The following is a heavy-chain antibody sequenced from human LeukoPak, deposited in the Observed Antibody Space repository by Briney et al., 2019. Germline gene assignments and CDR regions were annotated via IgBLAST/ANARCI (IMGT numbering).Heavy chain of an antibody. CDR2: IYYSGST. V-gene: IGHV4-59*05. Sequence: SETLSLTCTVSGGSISSYYWSWIRQPPGKGLEWIGSIYYSGSTYYNPSLKSRVTISVDTSKNQFSLNLNSVTAADTAVYYCGSRGGGSYFSYWGQGTLVTVSS. CDR3: GSRGGGSYFSY. D-gene: IGHD1-26*01. J-gene: IGHJ4*02. CDR1: GGSISSYY.